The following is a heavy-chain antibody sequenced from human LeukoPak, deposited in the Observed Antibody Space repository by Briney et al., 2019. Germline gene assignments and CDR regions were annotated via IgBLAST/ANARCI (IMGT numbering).Heavy chain of an antibody. V-gene: IGHV3-23*01. CDR1: GFTFSSYA. CDR2: ISVSGCST. CDR3: AKDRYSGSGTYSSFVS. J-gene: IGHJ4*02. D-gene: IGHD3-10*01. Sequence: PGGSLRLSCAAYGFTFSSYAMSWVRQAPGKGLEWVSGISVSGCSTYYADSVKGRFTSSRDNSKNMVYLRMNSLKAEDTAVYYCAKDRYSGSGTYSSFVSWGQGALVTVSS.